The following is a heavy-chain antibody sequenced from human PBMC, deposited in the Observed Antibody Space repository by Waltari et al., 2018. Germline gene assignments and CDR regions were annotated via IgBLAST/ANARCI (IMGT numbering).Heavy chain of an antibody. V-gene: IGHV3-23*04. J-gene: IGHJ4*02. CDR3: VKQRVRASPIFDY. CDR2: ISVGGGTT. CDR1: GFPFSRFA. Sequence: EVQLVESGGGLVPPGGSLKLSCATSGFPFSRFAMTWVRQAPGMGLEWVSDISVGGGTTYYADSVKGRFTISRDNSKNILYLQMNSLRAEDTAFYYCVKQRVRASPIFDYWGLGTLVTVSS. D-gene: IGHD6-25*01.